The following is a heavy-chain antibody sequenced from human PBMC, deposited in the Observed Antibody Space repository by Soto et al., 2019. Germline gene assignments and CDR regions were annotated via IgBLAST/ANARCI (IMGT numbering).Heavy chain of an antibody. Sequence: QVQLVQSGAEVKKPGASVKVSCKASGYTFTSYGISWVRQAPGQGLEWMGWISAYNGNTNYAQKLQGRVTMTTDTSTSTAHMELRSLRSDDTAVYYCARALGGIAAAGTHYYYMDVWGKGTTVTVSS. CDR3: ARALGGIAAAGTHYYYMDV. D-gene: IGHD6-13*01. CDR1: GYTFTSYG. J-gene: IGHJ6*03. CDR2: ISAYNGNT. V-gene: IGHV1-18*01.